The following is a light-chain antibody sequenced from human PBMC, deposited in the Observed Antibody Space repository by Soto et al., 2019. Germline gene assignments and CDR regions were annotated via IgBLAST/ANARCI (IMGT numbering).Light chain of an antibody. Sequence: QSVLTQPTSASGTPGQRVTISCSGSSSNIGSNYVYWYQQLPGTAPKLLIYSNNQRPSGVPDRFSGSKSGISASLAISGLRSEDEADYYCAAWDDSLSGHWVFGGGTKLTVL. CDR1: SSNIGSNY. J-gene: IGLJ3*02. CDR2: SNN. V-gene: IGLV1-47*02. CDR3: AAWDDSLSGHWV.